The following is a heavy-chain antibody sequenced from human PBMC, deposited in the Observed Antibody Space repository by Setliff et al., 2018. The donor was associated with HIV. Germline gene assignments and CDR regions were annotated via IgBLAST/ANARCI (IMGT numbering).Heavy chain of an antibody. D-gene: IGHD2-21*02. V-gene: IGHV4-34*01. CDR1: AVPFGNYY. CDR2: LNHYGHL. Sequence: SETLSLTCGLNAVPFGNYYWNWIRQSPERGLEWIVELNHYGHLNYNPSLRNRVTVSVDTSKPQFSLRMSSVTAADTAVYYCAITTVGVTAEMYWGQGTLVTVSS. J-gene: IGHJ4*02. CDR3: AITTVGVTAEMY.